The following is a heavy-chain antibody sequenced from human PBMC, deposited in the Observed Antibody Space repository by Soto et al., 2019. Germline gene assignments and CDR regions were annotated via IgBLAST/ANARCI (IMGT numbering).Heavy chain of an antibody. CDR3: ARGLKRITMIVVAHNWFDP. CDR2: INHSGST. V-gene: IGHV4-34*01. D-gene: IGHD3-22*01. J-gene: IGHJ5*02. CDR1: GGSFNGYY. Sequence: SETLSLTCGVYGGSFNGYYWSWIRQPPGKGLEWIGEINHSGSTNYIPSLKSRVTISGDTSKNQFSLKLSSVTAADTAVYYCARGLKRITMIVVAHNWFDPWGQGTLVTVSS.